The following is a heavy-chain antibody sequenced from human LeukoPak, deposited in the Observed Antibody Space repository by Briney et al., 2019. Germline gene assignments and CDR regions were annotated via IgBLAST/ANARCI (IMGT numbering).Heavy chain of an antibody. CDR3: STSLRGSDCCLDY. CDR2: IKSKTDGGTT. D-gene: IGHD2-21*02. CDR1: GFTFSNAW. J-gene: IGHJ4*02. Sequence: PGGSLRLSCAASGFTFSNAWLNWVRQAPGMGLEWVGRIKSKTDGGTTDYAAPVKGRFSISRDDSSGTLYLLMNSLKIEDTAVYYCSTSLRGSDCCLDYWGQGTLVAVSS. V-gene: IGHV3-15*01.